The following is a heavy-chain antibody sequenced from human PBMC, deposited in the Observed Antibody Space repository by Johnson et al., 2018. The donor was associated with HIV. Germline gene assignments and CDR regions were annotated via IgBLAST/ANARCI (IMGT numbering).Heavy chain of an antibody. D-gene: IGHD5-24*01. Sequence: MLLVESGGGLVQPGGSLRLSCAASGFTISTKYFNWVRQAPGKGLEWVSVISIGGSTYYADSVKGRFTISRDNSKNTLYLQMNSLRAEDTAIYYCARGRGWWLQLGGAFDIWGPGTMVTVS. CDR1: GFTISTKY. CDR2: ISIGGST. V-gene: IGHV3-66*01. J-gene: IGHJ3*02. CDR3: ARGRGWWLQLGGAFDI.